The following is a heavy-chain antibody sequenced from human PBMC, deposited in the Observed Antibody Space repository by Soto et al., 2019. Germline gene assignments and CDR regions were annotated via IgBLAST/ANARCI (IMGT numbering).Heavy chain of an antibody. CDR2: FDPEDGET. Sequence: ASVKVSCKVSGYTLTELSMHWVRQAPGKGLEWMGGFDPEDGETIYAQKFKGRVTMTEDTSTDTAYMELSSLRSEDTAVYYCATDSRVLWFGEKYGMDVWGQGTTVTVSS. J-gene: IGHJ6*02. V-gene: IGHV1-24*01. D-gene: IGHD3-10*01. CDR3: ATDSRVLWFGEKYGMDV. CDR1: GYTLTELS.